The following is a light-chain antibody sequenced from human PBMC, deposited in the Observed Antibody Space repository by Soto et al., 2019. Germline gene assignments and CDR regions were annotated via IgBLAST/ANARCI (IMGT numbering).Light chain of an antibody. J-gene: IGLJ3*02. CDR3: SSYTSISTRV. Sequence: QSALTQPASVSGSPGQSITISCTGTSSDVGSYNYVSWYQQHPGKAPKLMFYEVSNRPSGVSNRFSGSKSGNTASLTISGLRAEDEANYYCSSYTSISTRVFGGGTQLTVL. CDR2: EVS. CDR1: SSDVGSYNY. V-gene: IGLV2-14*01.